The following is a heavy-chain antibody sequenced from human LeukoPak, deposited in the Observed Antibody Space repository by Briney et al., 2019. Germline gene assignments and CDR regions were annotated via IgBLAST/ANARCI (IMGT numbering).Heavy chain of an antibody. D-gene: IGHD2-2*01. J-gene: IGHJ3*02. Sequence: GALRLSCAASGFTFSSYSMNWVRQAPRKGLEWVSSISSSSSYIYYADSVKGRFTISRDNAKNSLYLQMNSLRAEDTAVYYCARDCSSTSCHDAFDIWGQGTMVTVSS. CDR3: ARDCSSTSCHDAFDI. CDR2: ISSSSSYI. V-gene: IGHV3-21*01. CDR1: GFTFSSYS.